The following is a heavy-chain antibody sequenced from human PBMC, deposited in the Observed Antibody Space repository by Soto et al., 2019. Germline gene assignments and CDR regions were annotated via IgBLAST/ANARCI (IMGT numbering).Heavy chain of an antibody. D-gene: IGHD6-13*01. CDR2: ISGYNGNT. Sequence: QVQLVQSAAEVKNPGASVKVSCKASGYTFTKYGIGWVRQAPGQGLEWMGWISGYNGNTNYAQNLPGRVTMTTDTSTSTGYMELRGLRSDDTAVYYCAREVASAGGEYDSWGQGTLVTVAS. CDR3: AREVASAGGEYDS. V-gene: IGHV1-18*01. J-gene: IGHJ4*02. CDR1: GYTFTKYG.